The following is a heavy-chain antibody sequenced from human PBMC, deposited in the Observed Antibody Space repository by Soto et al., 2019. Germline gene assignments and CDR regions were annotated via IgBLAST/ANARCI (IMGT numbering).Heavy chain of an antibody. CDR1: GFTFSDYY. V-gene: IGHV3-11*06. J-gene: IGHJ4*02. CDR2: ISSSSSYT. CDR3: ARAAEYYDFWSGYAAY. Sequence: WGSLRLSCAASGFTFSDYYMSWVRQAPGKGLEWVSYISSSSSYTNYADSVKGRFTISRDNAKNSLYLQMNSLRAEDTAVYYCARAAEYYDFWSGYAAYWGQGTLVTVSS. D-gene: IGHD3-3*01.